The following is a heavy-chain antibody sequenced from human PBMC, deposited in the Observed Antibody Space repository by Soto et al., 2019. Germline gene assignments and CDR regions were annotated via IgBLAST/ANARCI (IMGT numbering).Heavy chain of an antibody. CDR3: ARGRTSIPTPVDY. D-gene: IGHD2-2*01. V-gene: IGHV4-31*03. CDR2: IYYSGST. Sequence: QVQLQESGQGLVKPSQTLSLTFTVSGGAISSGGYYWSWTRQHPGKSLECIGYIYYSGSTYYNPSLKSRVTISVDTSKNQLSLKLSSVTAADTAVYYCARGRTSIPTPVDYWGQGTLVTVSS. J-gene: IGHJ4*02. CDR1: GGAISSGGYY.